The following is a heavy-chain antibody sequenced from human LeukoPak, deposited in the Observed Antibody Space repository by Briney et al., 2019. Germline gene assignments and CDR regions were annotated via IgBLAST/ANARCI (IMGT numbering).Heavy chain of an antibody. J-gene: IGHJ4*02. V-gene: IGHV5-51*01. D-gene: IGHD3-10*01. CDR1: GYSFTNYW. Sequence: RGESLKISCMASGYSFTNYWIGWVRQMPGKGLEWMGIIYPGDSDTRYSPSFQGQVTISADKSISTAYLQWSSLKASDTAIYYCARRDFGSGRYFFDYWGQGTLVTVSS. CDR3: ARRDFGSGRYFFDY. CDR2: IYPGDSDT.